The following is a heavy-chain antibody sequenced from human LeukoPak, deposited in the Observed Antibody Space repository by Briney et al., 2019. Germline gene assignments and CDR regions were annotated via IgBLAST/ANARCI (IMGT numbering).Heavy chain of an antibody. J-gene: IGHJ4*02. CDR1: GFTFSSYD. CDR3: AKRLGGYGEGGLDY. Sequence: GGSLRLSCAASGFTFSSYDMNWVRQAPGKGLEWVSTITDSGGNTWYADSVKGRFTISRDNSKNTVYLQMNNLRAEDTAVFYCAKRLGGYGEGGLDYWGQGTLVTVSS. D-gene: IGHD4-17*01. V-gene: IGHV3-23*01. CDR2: ITDSGGNT.